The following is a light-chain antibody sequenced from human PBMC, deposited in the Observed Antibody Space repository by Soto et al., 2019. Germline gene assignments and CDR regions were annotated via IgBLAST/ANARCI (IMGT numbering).Light chain of an antibody. CDR1: QSIVTY. J-gene: IGKJ1*01. CDR3: QQSYSSPPWT. V-gene: IGKV1-39*01. CDR2: AAS. Sequence: DIQMTQSPSSLSASVGDRVTITCRASQSIVTYLNWYLQKPGKAPKLLIYAASNLQSGVPSRFSGSGSGTDFTLTISAPQPEDVPHDFGQQSYSSPPWTFGQGTKVEIK.